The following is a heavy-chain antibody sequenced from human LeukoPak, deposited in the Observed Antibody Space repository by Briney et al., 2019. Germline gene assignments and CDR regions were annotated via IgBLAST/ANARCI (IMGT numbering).Heavy chain of an antibody. CDR1: GYTFTGYY. CDR3: ARDRSYSSSLSPPDY. V-gene: IGHV1-18*04. D-gene: IGHD6-13*01. Sequence: ASVTVSCKASGYTFTGYYVHWVRQAPGQGLEWMGWISAYNGNTNYAQKLQGRVTMTRDMSTSTVYMELSSLRSEDTAVYYCARDRSYSSSLSPPDYWGQGTLVTVSS. J-gene: IGHJ4*02. CDR2: ISAYNGNT.